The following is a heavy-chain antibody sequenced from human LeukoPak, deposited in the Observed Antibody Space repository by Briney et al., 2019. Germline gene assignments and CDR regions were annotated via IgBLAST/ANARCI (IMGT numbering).Heavy chain of an antibody. J-gene: IGHJ6*02. V-gene: IGHV4-59*01. D-gene: IGHD3-3*01. CDR3: ARNTYYDFWSGYPAYYYYGMDV. CDR2: IYYSGST. CDR1: GSSISSYY. Sequence: SETLSLTCTVSGSSISSYYWSWIRQPPGKGLEWIGYIYYSGSTNYNPSLKSRVTISVDTSKNQFSLKLSSVTAADTAVYYCARNTYYDFWSGYPAYYYYGMDVWGQGTTVTVSS.